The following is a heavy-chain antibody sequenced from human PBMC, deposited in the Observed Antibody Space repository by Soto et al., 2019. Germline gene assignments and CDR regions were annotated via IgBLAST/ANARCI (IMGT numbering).Heavy chain of an antibody. CDR1: GFNFIRKY. Sequence: EVQLVESGGGLIQPGGSLRLSCAASGFNFIRKYMIWVRQAPGKGLEWVSILYSGGTTYYADSVKGRVTISRDTSENTLYLQMNSLSAEDTAVYYCARGLYASGSFYFDFWGQGTLVTVSS. D-gene: IGHD3-10*01. V-gene: IGHV3-53*01. CDR3: ARGLYASGSFYFDF. J-gene: IGHJ4*02. CDR2: LYSGGTT.